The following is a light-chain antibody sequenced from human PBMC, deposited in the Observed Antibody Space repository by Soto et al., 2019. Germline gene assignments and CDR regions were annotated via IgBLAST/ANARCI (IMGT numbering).Light chain of an antibody. V-gene: IGLV2-18*02. CDR3: SSYTSSDTYV. J-gene: IGLJ1*01. CDR1: SSDVGSYNR. Sequence: QSVLTQPPSVSGSPGQSVTISCTGTSSDVGSYNRVSWYQQPPGTAPKLMIYEVTNRPSGVPDRFSGSKSGNTASLTISGLQADDEAAYYCSSYTSSDTYVFGTGTKLTVL. CDR2: EVT.